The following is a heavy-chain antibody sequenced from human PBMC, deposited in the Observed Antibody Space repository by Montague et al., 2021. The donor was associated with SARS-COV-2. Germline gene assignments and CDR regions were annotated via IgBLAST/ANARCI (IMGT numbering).Heavy chain of an antibody. D-gene: IGHD3-16*02. CDR3: ARVKSMSTFGGVIVLFDY. Sequence: TLSLTCTVSGGSISSGGYYWSWIRQHPGKGLEWIGYIYYSGSTYYNPSLKSRVTISVDTSKNQFSLKLSSVTAADTAVYYCARVKSMSTFGGVIVLFDYWGQGTLVTVSS. V-gene: IGHV4-31*03. CDR1: GGSISSGGYY. J-gene: IGHJ4*02. CDR2: IYYSGST.